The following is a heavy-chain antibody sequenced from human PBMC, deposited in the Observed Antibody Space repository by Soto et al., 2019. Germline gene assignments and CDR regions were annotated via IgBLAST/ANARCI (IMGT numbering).Heavy chain of an antibody. CDR2: ISYDGSNK. Sequence: QVQLVESGGGVVQPGRSLRLSCAASGFTFSSYALHWVRQAPGKGLEWVALISYDGSNKYYADSVKGRFTISRYNSKNTLFLQMNSLRAEDTAVYYCARAFDSGYFDYWGQGTLVTVSS. D-gene: IGHD1-26*01. CDR3: ARAFDSGYFDY. CDR1: GFTFSSYA. J-gene: IGHJ4*02. V-gene: IGHV3-30-3*01.